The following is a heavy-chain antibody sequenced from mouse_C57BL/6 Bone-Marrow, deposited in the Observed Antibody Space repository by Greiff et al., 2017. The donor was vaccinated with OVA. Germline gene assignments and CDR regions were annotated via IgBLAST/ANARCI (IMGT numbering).Heavy chain of an antibody. D-gene: IGHD2-1*01. V-gene: IGHV5-9-1*02. CDR2: ISSGGDYI. Sequence: VQLKESGEGLVKPGGSLKLSCAASGFTFSSYAMSWVRQTPEKRLEWVAYISSGGDYIYYADTVKGRFTISRDNARNTLYLQMSSLKSEDTAMYYCTRDGNYGSFDYWGQGTTLTVSS. CDR3: TRDGNYGSFDY. CDR1: GFTFSSYA. J-gene: IGHJ2*01.